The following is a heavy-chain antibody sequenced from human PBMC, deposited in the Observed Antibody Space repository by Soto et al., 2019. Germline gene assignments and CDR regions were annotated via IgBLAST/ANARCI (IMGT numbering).Heavy chain of an antibody. Sequence: PGGSLRLSCAASGFTFSDHYMDWVRQAPGKGLEWVGRARNKANSYTTEYAASVEGRFTISRDDSKNSLYLQMNSLKTEDTAVYYCARGGTFNYYYGMDVWGQGTTVTVSS. CDR3: ARGGTFNYYYGMDV. J-gene: IGHJ6*02. CDR1: GFTFSDHY. V-gene: IGHV3-72*01. CDR2: ARNKANSYTT.